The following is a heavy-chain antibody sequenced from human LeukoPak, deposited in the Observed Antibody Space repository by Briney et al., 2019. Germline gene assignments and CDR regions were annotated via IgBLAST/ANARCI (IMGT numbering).Heavy chain of an antibody. CDR1: GFTFSNYA. CDR2: ISYDGSNK. D-gene: IGHD3-22*01. Sequence: GGSLRLSCAASGFTFSNYAMCWVRQAPGKGLEWVAVISYDGSNKYYADSVKGRFTISRDNSKSTLYLQMNSLRAEDTAVYYCAREYDNDYYFDYWGQGTLVTVSS. V-gene: IGHV3-30-3*01. CDR3: AREYDNDYYFDY. J-gene: IGHJ4*02.